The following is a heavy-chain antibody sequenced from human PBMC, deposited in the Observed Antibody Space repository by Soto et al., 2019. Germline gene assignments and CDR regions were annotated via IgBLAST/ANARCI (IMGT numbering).Heavy chain of an antibody. CDR3: ARGFSGEYCDSSGSVFFDY. J-gene: IGHJ4*02. V-gene: IGHV3-30-3*01. D-gene: IGHD3-22*01. CDR2: ISYDGSNK. Sequence: QVQLVESGGGVVQPGRSLRLSCAASGFTFSSYAMHWVRQAPAKGLEWVAVISYDGSNKYYADSVKGRFTISRDNSKNTLYLQMNSLRAEDTAVYFCARGFSGEYCDSSGSVFFDYWGQGTLVTVSS. CDR1: GFTFSSYA.